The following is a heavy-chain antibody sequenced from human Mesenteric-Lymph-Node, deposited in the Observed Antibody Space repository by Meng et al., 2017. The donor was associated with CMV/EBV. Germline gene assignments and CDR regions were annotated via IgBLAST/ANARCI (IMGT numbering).Heavy chain of an antibody. Sequence: GESLKISCAVSGLKFRSYSMYWVRQAPGKGLEWVSSITASSSFTNYIDSVKGRFTISRDNAKNSLYLQMNSLRAEDTAVYYCAKERGVYDFWSGPLNYYYYGMDVWGQGTTVTVSS. D-gene: IGHD3-3*01. CDR2: ITASSSFT. V-gene: IGHV3-21*01. J-gene: IGHJ6*02. CDR1: GLKFRSYS. CDR3: AKERGVYDFWSGPLNYYYYGMDV.